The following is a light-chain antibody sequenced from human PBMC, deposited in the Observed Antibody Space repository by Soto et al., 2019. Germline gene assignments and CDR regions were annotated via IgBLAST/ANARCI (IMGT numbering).Light chain of an antibody. CDR1: QSISSW. Sequence: DMQMTQSPSTLSASVGDRVTITCRASQSISSWLAWYQQKPGKAPRLLIYKASSLESGVPSRFSGSGSGTEFTLTISSLQPDDFAPYYCQQYSTSYRTFGQRTRVEIK. V-gene: IGKV1-5*03. CDR2: KAS. J-gene: IGKJ1*01. CDR3: QQYSTSYRT.